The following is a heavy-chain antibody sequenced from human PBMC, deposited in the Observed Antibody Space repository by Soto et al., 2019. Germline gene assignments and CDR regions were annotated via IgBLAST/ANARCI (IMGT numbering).Heavy chain of an antibody. CDR2: IHYSGRT. Sequence: SETLSLTCSVSNGSISGYYWTWIRQPPGKILEWIGYIHYSGRTDYNPSLTSRATMSVDTSKNQFSLNLKSITAADTAVYYCVRVGVGIGNHFDSWGRGTLVTVSS. J-gene: IGHJ4*02. V-gene: IGHV4-59*12. CDR3: VRVGVGIGNHFDS. CDR1: NGSISGYY. D-gene: IGHD1-26*01.